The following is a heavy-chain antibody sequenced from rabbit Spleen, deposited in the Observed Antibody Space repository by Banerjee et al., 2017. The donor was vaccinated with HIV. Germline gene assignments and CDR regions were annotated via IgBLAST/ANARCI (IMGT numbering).Heavy chain of an antibody. V-gene: IGHV1S45*01. J-gene: IGHJ2*01. CDR3: ARNYVNAFDP. CDR1: GFSFSNKAV. Sequence: QEQLVESGGGLVKPEGSLKLSCPASGFSFSNKAVMCWVRQAPGKGLEWIACINAVTGKAVYASWAKGRFTFSKTSSTTVTLQMTSLTAADTATYFCARNYVNAFDPWGQGTLVTVS. CDR2: INAVTGKA. D-gene: IGHD1-1*01.